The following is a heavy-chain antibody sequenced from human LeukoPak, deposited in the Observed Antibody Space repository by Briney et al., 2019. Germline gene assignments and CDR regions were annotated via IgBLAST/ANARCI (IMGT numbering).Heavy chain of an antibody. J-gene: IGHJ6*02. CDR3: ARDMGRYYYGMDV. CDR2: IYYSGST. CDR1: GGSISSGGYY. D-gene: IGHD3-10*01. Sequence: SETLSLTCTVSGGSISSGGYYWSWIRQHPGKGLEWIGYIYYSGSTYYNPSLRSRVTISVDTSKNQFSLKLSSVTAADTAVYYCARDMGRYYYGMDVWGQGTTVTVSS. V-gene: IGHV4-31*03.